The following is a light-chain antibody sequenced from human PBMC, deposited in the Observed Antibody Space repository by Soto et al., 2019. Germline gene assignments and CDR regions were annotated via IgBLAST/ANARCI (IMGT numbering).Light chain of an antibody. J-gene: IGLJ1*01. CDR1: SSDIGVFNY. CDR3: SSFTSSPTYV. CDR2: EVT. Sequence: QSVLTQPASVSGSPGQSITISCTGTSSDIGVFNYVSWYQQHPGKAPKLMIYEVTNRPSGISNRFSGSKSGNTASLTISGLQAEDEADYYCSSFTSSPTYVFGTGTKV. V-gene: IGLV2-14*01.